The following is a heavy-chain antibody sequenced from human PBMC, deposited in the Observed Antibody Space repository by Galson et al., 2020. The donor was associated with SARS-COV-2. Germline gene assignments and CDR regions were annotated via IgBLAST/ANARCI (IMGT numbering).Heavy chain of an antibody. CDR1: GYPISRGYN. J-gene: IGHJ6*02. V-gene: IGHV4-38-2*02. CDR3: ARDTGQGGESYGMDV. CDR2: IYLGGST. Sequence: SQTLSLTCTVSGYPISRGYNWGWIRQPPGKGLEWIGTIYLGGSTYYNPSLKSRLTVSVDTSKNQFSLKLNSVTSADTAVYYCARDTGQGGESYGMDVWGQGTTITVSS. D-gene: IGHD2-21*01.